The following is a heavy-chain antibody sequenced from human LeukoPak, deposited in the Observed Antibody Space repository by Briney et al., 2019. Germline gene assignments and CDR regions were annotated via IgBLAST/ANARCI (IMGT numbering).Heavy chain of an antibody. J-gene: IGHJ5*02. V-gene: IGHV3-48*03. Sequence: PGGSLRLSCAASGFTFSSYEMNWVRQAPGKGLEWVSYISSSGSTIYYADSVRGRFTISRDNAKNSLYLQMNSLRAEDTAVYYCARDRAVATENWFDPWGQGTLVTVSS. CDR2: ISSSGSTI. D-gene: IGHD6-19*01. CDR1: GFTFSSYE. CDR3: ARDRAVATENWFDP.